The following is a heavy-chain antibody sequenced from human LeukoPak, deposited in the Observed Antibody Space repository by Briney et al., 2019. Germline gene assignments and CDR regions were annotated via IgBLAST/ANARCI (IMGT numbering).Heavy chain of an antibody. CDR3: AKPSGSGVDY. D-gene: IGHD1-26*01. J-gene: IGHJ4*02. CDR2: IRSDSYHT. V-gene: IGHV3-30*02. Sequence: GGSLRLSCGASGFVFDDYDMHWVRQAPGKGLEWVAFIRSDSYHTYYTDSVKGRFIITRDNFKNTLYLQMNSLRLEDMAVYYCAKPSGSGVDYWGRGTRVTVSS. CDR1: GFVFDDYD.